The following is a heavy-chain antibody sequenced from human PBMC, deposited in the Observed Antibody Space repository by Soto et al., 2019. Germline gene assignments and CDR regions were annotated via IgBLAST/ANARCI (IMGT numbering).Heavy chain of an antibody. J-gene: IGHJ4*02. CDR1: GGSISGYY. Sequence: SETLSLTCTLSGGSISGYYWSWIRQPPGKGLEWIGYVYYSGSTKYNPSLESRVTISVDMSNNQFSLMLTSVTAADTAVYYCAKYRRTDAEGYRLDYWGQGALVTVSS. V-gene: IGHV4-59*01. CDR3: AKYRRTDAEGYRLDY. CDR2: VYYSGST. D-gene: IGHD5-12*01.